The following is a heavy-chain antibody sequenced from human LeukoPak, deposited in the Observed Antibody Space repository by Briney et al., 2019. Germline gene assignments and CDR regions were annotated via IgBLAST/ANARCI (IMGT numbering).Heavy chain of an antibody. CDR2: FYAGGGT. J-gene: IGHJ4*02. CDR3: AKDVAAPSGSYGVFDY. D-gene: IGHD1-26*01. Sequence: GGSLRLSCAASGFSVSSNYMSWVRQAPGKGLEWVSVFYAGGGTYYPDSVKGRFTISRDNSKSSLYLQMNSLRAEDTAVYYCAKDVAAPSGSYGVFDYWGQGTLVTVSS. CDR1: GFSVSSNY. V-gene: IGHV3-53*01.